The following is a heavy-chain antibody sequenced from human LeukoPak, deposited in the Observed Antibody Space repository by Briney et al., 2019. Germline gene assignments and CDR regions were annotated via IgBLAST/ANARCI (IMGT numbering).Heavy chain of an antibody. CDR1: GGSIKNYY. J-gene: IGHJ4*02. CDR3: ARAGDYGDLRYFDY. Sequence: SETLSLTCTVSGGSIKNYYWSWIRQPPGKGLEWIGYIYYRGSTNYNASLKSRVTFSVDTSKNQFSLKLNSVTAADTAVYYCARAGDYGDLRYFDYWGQGTLATVSS. V-gene: IGHV4-59*01. CDR2: IYYRGST. D-gene: IGHD4-17*01.